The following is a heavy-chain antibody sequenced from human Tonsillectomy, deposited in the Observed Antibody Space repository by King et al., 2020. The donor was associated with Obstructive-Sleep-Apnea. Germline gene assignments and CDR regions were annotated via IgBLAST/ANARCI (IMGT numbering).Heavy chain of an antibody. CDR1: GFTVSSNY. CDR3: ARGGNIYDKYYFDY. V-gene: IGHV3-53*04. Sequence: VQLVESGGGLVQPGGSLRLSCAASGFTVSSNYMSWVRQAPGKGLEWVSVIYSGVSTYYADSVKGRFTISRHNSKNTLYLQMNSLRAEDTAVYYCARGGNIYDKYYFDYWGQGTLVTVSS. CDR2: IYSGVST. D-gene: IGHD3-9*01. J-gene: IGHJ4*02.